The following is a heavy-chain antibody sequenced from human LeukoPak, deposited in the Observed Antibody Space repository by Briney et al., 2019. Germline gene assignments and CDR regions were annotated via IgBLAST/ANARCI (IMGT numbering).Heavy chain of an antibody. CDR1: GFTFSSYA. CDR3: ARDHRGVRDYFDY. D-gene: IGHD3-10*01. J-gene: IGHJ4*02. CDR2: ISYDGSNK. V-gene: IGHV3-30-3*01. Sequence: GGSLRLSCAASGFTFSSYAMHWVRQAPGKGLEWVAVISYDGSNKYYADSVKGRFTTSRDNSKNTLYLQMNSLRAEDTAVYYCARDHRGVRDYFDYWGQGTLVTVSS.